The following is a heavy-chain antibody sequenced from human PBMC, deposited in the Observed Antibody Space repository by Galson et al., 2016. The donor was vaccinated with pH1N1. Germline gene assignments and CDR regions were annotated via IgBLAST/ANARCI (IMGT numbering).Heavy chain of an antibody. Sequence: SCKASGGTFTYYAISWVRQAPGKGLEWVSIIYSGGLTYYADSVKGRFTISRDDSDNTLFLQMKSLRVEDTAMYYCARSFPYYGLDVWGQGTTVTVSS. V-gene: IGHV3-23*03. CDR3: ARSFPYYGLDV. CDR2: IYSGGLT. J-gene: IGHJ6*02. CDR1: GGTFTYYA. D-gene: IGHD3-10*01.